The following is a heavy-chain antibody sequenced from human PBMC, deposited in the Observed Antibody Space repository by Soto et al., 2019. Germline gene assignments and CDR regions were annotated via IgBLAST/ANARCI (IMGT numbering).Heavy chain of an antibody. CDR1: GFTFSSYS. J-gene: IGHJ6*03. CDR3: AKGLPPDYDFWSGYPMDV. Sequence: GGSLRLSCAASGFTFSSYSMNWVRQAPGKGLEWVSSISSSSSYIYYADSVKGRFTISRDNAKNSLYLQMNSLRAEDTAVYYCAKGLPPDYDFWSGYPMDVWGKGTTVTVSS. D-gene: IGHD3-3*01. V-gene: IGHV3-21*01. CDR2: ISSSSSYI.